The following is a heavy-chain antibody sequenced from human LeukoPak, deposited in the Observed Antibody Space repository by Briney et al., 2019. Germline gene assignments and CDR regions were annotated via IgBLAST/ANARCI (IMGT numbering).Heavy chain of an antibody. CDR3: ARIQQVNPHTGYYYGMDV. Sequence: GGSLRLSCAASGFTVSSNYMSWVRQAPGKGLEWDSVIYSGGSTYYADSVKGRFTISRDNSKNTLYLQMNSLRAEDTAVYYCARIQQVNPHTGYYYGMDVWGQGTTVTVSS. D-gene: IGHD1-1*01. CDR2: IYSGGST. V-gene: IGHV3-66*01. J-gene: IGHJ6*02. CDR1: GFTVSSNY.